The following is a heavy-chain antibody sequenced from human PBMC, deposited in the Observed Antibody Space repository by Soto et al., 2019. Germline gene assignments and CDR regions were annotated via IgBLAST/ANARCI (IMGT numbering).Heavy chain of an antibody. Sequence: ETLFLTCTVSGGSFSSGGFYWSWIRQPPGKGLEWIGYIYYSGSTNYNPSLKSRVTISVDTSKDQFSLKLSSVTAADTAVYYCALSAKWLDNWFDPWGQGTLVTVSS. CDR1: GGSFSSGGFY. CDR2: IYYSGST. D-gene: IGHD3-22*01. J-gene: IGHJ5*02. V-gene: IGHV4-61*08. CDR3: ALSAKWLDNWFDP.